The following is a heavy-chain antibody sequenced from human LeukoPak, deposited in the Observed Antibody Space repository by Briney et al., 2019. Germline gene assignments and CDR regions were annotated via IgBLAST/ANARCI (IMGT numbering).Heavy chain of an antibody. D-gene: IGHD3-22*01. Sequence: GGSLRLSCAASGFTFSSYEMNWVRQAPGKGLEWVSYISSSGSTIYYADSVKGRFTISRDNSKNTLYLQMNSLRAEDTAVYYCARGRYDSSGYYFNYYYYYYMDVWGKGTTVTISS. V-gene: IGHV3-48*03. CDR2: ISSSGSTI. J-gene: IGHJ6*03. CDR3: ARGRYDSSGYYFNYYYYYYMDV. CDR1: GFTFSSYE.